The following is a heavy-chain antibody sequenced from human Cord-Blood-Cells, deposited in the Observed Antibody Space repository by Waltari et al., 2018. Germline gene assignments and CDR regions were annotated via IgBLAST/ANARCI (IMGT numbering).Heavy chain of an antibody. J-gene: IGHJ4*02. V-gene: IGHV2-5*02. D-gene: IGHD3-3*01. CDR1: GFSLSTSGVG. CDR2: LYWDDDK. Sequence: QITLKESGPTLVKPTQTLTLTCTFSGFSLSTSGVGVGWIRQPPGKALEWLAPLYWDDDKRYSPSLKSKLTITKDTSKNQVVLKMTNMDPVDTATYYCARLSTAYYDFWGGYLLGGLRGVYYFDYWGQGTLVTVSS. CDR3: ARLSTAYYDFWGGYLLGGLRGVYYFDY.